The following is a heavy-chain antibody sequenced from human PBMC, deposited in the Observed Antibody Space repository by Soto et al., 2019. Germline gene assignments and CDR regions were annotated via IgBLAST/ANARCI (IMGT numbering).Heavy chain of an antibody. V-gene: IGHV3-30*09. CDR3: ARRLTTSVTALGY. D-gene: IGHD4-17*01. CDR1: GFTFGDYA. Sequence: GGSLRLSCSGSGFTFGDYAINWVRQAPGKGLEWVAVISGDGINKYIPHSVKGRFVISRDNSKNSVFLQMSSLGPQDTAIYYCARRLTTSVTALGYWGQGTLVTSPQ. CDR2: ISGDGINK. J-gene: IGHJ4*02.